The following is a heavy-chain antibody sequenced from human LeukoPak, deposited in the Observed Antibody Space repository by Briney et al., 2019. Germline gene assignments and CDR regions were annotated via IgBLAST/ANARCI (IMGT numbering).Heavy chain of an antibody. V-gene: IGHV4-59*08. CDR1: GGSFSGYY. J-gene: IGHJ6*02. CDR3: ARVRRDGYNYSYYYGMDV. Sequence: SETLSLTCAVYGGSFSGYYWSWIRQPPGKGLEWIGYIYYSGSTNYNPSLKSRVTISVDTSKNQFSLKLSSVTAAGTAVYYCARVRRDGYNYSYYYGMDVWGQGTTVTVSS. D-gene: IGHD5-12*01. CDR2: IYYSGST.